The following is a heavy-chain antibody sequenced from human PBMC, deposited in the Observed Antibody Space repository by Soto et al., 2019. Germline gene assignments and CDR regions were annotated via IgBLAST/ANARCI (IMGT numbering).Heavy chain of an antibody. CDR2: INHSGKF. CDR3: VRVGGSGWNFDS. CDR1: GVAISPPY. D-gene: IGHD6-19*01. V-gene: IGHV4-59*11. Sequence: LDTLSLICAVSGVAISPPYSTWIRQSPGKGLECMGSINHSGKFNYSPSIRSRVTMSVDTSKNTFSLKLNSMTAADTAIYYCVRVGGSGWNFDSWGTG. J-gene: IGHJ4*02.